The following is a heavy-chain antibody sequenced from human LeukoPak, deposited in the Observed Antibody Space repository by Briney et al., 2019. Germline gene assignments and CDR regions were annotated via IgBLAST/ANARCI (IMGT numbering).Heavy chain of an antibody. CDR1: GGSFSGYY. CDR3: ASGGSYNAFDI. CDR2: INHSGST. J-gene: IGHJ3*02. V-gene: IGHV4-34*01. Sequence: SSETLSLTCTVYGGSFSGYYWSWIRQPPGKGLEWIGEINHSGSTNYNPSLKSRVTLSVDTSKNQFSLKLSSVTAADTAVYYCASGGSYNAFDIWGQGTMVTVSS. D-gene: IGHD1-26*01.